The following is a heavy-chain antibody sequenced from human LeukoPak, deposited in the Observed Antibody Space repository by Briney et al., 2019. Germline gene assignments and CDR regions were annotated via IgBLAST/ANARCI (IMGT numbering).Heavy chain of an antibody. CDR1: GYTFTSYD. Sequence: GASVKVSCKASGYTFTSYDINWVRQATGQGLEWMGWMNPNSGNTGYAQKFQGRVTMTRNTSISTAYMELSSLRSEDTAVYYCAGQFRWLQPIDYWGQGTLVTVSS. J-gene: IGHJ4*02. D-gene: IGHD5-24*01. CDR2: MNPNSGNT. CDR3: AGQFRWLQPIDY. V-gene: IGHV1-8*01.